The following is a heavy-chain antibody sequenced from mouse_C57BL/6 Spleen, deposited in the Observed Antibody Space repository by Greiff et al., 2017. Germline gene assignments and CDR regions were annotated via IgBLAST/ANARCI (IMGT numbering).Heavy chain of an antibody. J-gene: IGHJ2*01. CDR1: GFTFSSYA. D-gene: IGHD2-4*01. CDR2: ISDGGSYT. Sequence: EVKLVESGGGLVKPGGSLKLSCAASGFTFSSYAMSWVRQTPEKRLEWVATISDGGSYTYYPDNVKGRFTISRDNAKNNLYLQMSHLKSEDTAMYYCARIYYDYYYFDYWGQGTTLTVSS. CDR3: ARIYYDYYYFDY. V-gene: IGHV5-4*03.